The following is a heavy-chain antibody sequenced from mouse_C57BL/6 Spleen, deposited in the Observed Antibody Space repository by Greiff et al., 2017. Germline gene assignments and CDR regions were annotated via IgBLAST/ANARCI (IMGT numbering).Heavy chain of an antibody. V-gene: IGHV1-82*01. D-gene: IGHD1-1*01. CDR1: GYAFSSSW. CDR2: IYPGDGDT. J-gene: IGHJ3*01. CDR3: AGGYYGSSAWFAY. Sequence: LMESGPELVKPGASVKISCKASGYAFSSSWMNWVKQRPGKGLEWIGRIYPGDGDTNYNGKFKGKATLTADKSSSTAYMQLSSLTSEDSAVYFCAGGYYGSSAWFAYWGQGTLVTVSA.